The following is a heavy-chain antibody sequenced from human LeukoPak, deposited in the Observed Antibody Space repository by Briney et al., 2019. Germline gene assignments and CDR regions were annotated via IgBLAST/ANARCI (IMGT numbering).Heavy chain of an antibody. J-gene: IGHJ4*02. CDR1: GFTFSSYW. CDR3: ASGGRGYSGYDPDFDY. D-gene: IGHD5-12*01. Sequence: GGSLRLSCAASGFTFSSYWMHWVRQAPGKGLVWVSRINSDGSSTSYADSVKGRFTISRDNARNTLYLQMNSLRAEDTAVYYCASGGRGYSGYDPDFDYWGQGSLVTVSS. V-gene: IGHV3-74*01. CDR2: INSDGSST.